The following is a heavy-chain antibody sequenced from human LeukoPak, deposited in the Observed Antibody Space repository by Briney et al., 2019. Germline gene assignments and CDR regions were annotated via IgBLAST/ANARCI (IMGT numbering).Heavy chain of an antibody. CDR2: IIPIFGTA. CDR3: ARAHGGNWILGAFDI. D-gene: IGHD4-23*01. J-gene: IGHJ3*02. Sequence: SVKVSCKASGGTFSSYAISWVRQAPGQGLEWMGGIIPIFGTANYAQKFQGRVTMTTDTSTSTAYMELRSLRSDDTAVYYCARAHGGNWILGAFDIWGQGTMVTVSS. V-gene: IGHV1-69*05. CDR1: GGTFSSYA.